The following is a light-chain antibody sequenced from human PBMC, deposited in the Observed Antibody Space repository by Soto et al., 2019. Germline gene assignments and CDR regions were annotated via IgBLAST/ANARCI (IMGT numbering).Light chain of an antibody. CDR3: QQYDYLPLT. CDR1: QDITNY. Sequence: DIQMTQSPSSLSASVGDRVTITCQASQDITNYLNWYQQKPGKAPQLLIYDASNLETGVPSRFSGSGFGTDFTFTISSLQPEDIATYYCQQYDYLPLTFGGGTKVEIE. J-gene: IGKJ4*01. V-gene: IGKV1-33*01. CDR2: DAS.